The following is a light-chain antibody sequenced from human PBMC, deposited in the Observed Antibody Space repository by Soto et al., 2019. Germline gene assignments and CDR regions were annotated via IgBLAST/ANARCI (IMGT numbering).Light chain of an antibody. Sequence: QSVLTQPASVSGSPGQSITISCTGTSSDVGGYNYVSWYQQHPGKAPKLMFYDVSNRPSGVSNRFSGSKSGNTASLTISWLQAEDEADYYCSSYTSSSTLLFGTGTKVTVL. CDR3: SSYTSSSTLL. CDR2: DVS. CDR1: SSDVGGYNY. J-gene: IGLJ1*01. V-gene: IGLV2-14*01.